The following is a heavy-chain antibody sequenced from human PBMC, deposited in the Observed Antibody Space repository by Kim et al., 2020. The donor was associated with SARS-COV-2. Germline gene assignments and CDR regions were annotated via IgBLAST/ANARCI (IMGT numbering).Heavy chain of an antibody. V-gene: IGHV1-69*13. CDR3: ARWGENSDYYDSSGPDAFDI. D-gene: IGHD3-22*01. CDR2: IIPIFGTA. J-gene: IGHJ3*02. Sequence: SVKVSCKASGGTFSSYAISWVRQAPGQGLEWMGGIIPIFGTANYAQKFQGRVTITADESMSTAYMELSSLRSEDTAVYYCARWGENSDYYDSSGPDAFDIWGQGTMVTVSS. CDR1: GGTFSSYA.